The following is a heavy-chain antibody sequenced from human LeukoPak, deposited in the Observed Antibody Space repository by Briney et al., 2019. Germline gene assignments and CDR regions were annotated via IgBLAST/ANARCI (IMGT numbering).Heavy chain of an antibody. CDR3: AKDIGSGSYRRGLDY. Sequence: PGGPLRLSCAASGFTFDDYAMHWVRQAPGKGLEWVSGISWNSGSIGYADSVKGRFTISRDNAKNSLYLQMNSLRAEDTALYYCAKDIGSGSYRRGLDYWGQGTLVTVSS. J-gene: IGHJ4*02. D-gene: IGHD1-26*01. CDR1: GFTFDDYA. V-gene: IGHV3-9*01. CDR2: ISWNSGSI.